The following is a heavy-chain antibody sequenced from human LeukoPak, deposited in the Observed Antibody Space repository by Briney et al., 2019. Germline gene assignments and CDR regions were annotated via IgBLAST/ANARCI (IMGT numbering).Heavy chain of an antibody. CDR1: GDSISSGSYY. V-gene: IGHV4-61*02. CDR3: AREGCSSTNCYPPFDS. D-gene: IGHD2-2*01. J-gene: IGHJ4*02. CDR2: IYGTGST. Sequence: SQTLSLTCTDSGDSISSGSYYWSWIRQPAGKGLEWIRRIYGTGSTNYNPSLRSRVTISVDTPKSQFSLKLSSVTAADTAVYYCAREGCSSTNCYPPFDSWGQGTLVTVSS.